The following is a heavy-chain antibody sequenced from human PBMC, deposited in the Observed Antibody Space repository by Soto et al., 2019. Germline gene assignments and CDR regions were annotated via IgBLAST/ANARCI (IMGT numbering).Heavy chain of an antibody. CDR1: GFPFSSYA. J-gene: IGHJ4*02. CDR2: ISVSVGST. Sequence: PRGSLRLSCAASGFPFSSYAMSWVRQDPGKGLEWVSAISVSVGSTYYADSVKGRFTISRDNSKNTLYLQMNSLRAEDTAVYYCAKDPALHCNVGCEYWGKGNLVIVSA. V-gene: IGHV3-23*01. CDR3: AKDPALHCNVGCEY. D-gene: IGHD2-2*01.